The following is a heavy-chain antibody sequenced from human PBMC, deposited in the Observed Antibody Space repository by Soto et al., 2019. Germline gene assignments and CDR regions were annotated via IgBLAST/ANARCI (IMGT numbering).Heavy chain of an antibody. CDR2: IDYSGST. V-gene: IGHV4-39*07. D-gene: IGHD5-12*01. CDR3: ARVDSGYDSSYYYYYMDV. Sequence: SETLSLTCTVSGGSISSSSYYWGWIRQPPGKGLEWIGCIDYSGSTYYNPSLKSRVTISVDTSKNQFSLKLSSVTAADTAVYYGARVDSGYDSSYYYYYMDVWGKGTTVTVSS. CDR1: GGSISSSSYY. J-gene: IGHJ6*03.